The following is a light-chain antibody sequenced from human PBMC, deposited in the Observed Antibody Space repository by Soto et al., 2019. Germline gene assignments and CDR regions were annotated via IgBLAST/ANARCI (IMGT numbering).Light chain of an antibody. Sequence: DIQMTQSPSSLSASVGDRVTITCRASQSIISYLNWYQQKPGKAPKLLIYAASSLQSGVPSRVSGSGSGTDFTLTISSLQPEDFATYYCQQSYSTPFTFGPGTKVDIK. V-gene: IGKV1-39*01. CDR2: AAS. CDR3: QQSYSTPFT. J-gene: IGKJ3*01. CDR1: QSIISY.